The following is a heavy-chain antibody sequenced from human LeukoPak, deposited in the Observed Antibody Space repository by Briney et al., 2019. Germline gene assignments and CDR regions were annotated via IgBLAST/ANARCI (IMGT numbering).Heavy chain of an antibody. J-gene: IGHJ4*02. Sequence: GGSLRLSCAASGFTFSSYGMHWVRQAPGKGLEWVAVISYDGSNKYYADSVKGRFTISRDNSKNTLYLQMNSLRAEDTAVYYCAKSSDYYGLGSYDYWGQGTLVTVSS. CDR1: GFTFSSYG. V-gene: IGHV3-30*18. CDR2: ISYDGSNK. CDR3: AKSSDYYGLGSYDY. D-gene: IGHD3-10*01.